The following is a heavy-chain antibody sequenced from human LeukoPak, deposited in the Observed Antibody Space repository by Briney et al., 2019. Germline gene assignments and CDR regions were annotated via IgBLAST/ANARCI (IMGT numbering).Heavy chain of an antibody. Sequence: GGSLRLSCAASGFTFSSYSMIWVRQAPGKGLEWVSSISSSSSYIYYADSVKGRFTISRDNAKNSLYLQMNSLRAEDTAVYYCARDQHNGGSDAFDIWGQGTMVTVSS. CDR2: ISSSSSYI. CDR1: GFTFSSYS. CDR3: ARDQHNGGSDAFDI. D-gene: IGHD3-16*01. J-gene: IGHJ3*02. V-gene: IGHV3-21*01.